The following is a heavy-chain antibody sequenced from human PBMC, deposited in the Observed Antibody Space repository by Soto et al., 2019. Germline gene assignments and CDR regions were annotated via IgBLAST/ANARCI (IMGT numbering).Heavy chain of an antibody. J-gene: IGHJ4*02. Sequence: QLQLQESGPGLVKPSETLSLTCTVSGGSISSSSYYWGWLRQPPGNGLEWIGSLYYSGSTYYNPSLKSRVTISVDTSKNQFSLKLSSVTAADTAVYYCARHVNWGDDSSGRDYWGQGTLVTVSS. V-gene: IGHV4-39*01. CDR1: GGSISSSSYY. D-gene: IGHD3-22*01. CDR3: ARHVNWGDDSSGRDY. CDR2: LYYSGST.